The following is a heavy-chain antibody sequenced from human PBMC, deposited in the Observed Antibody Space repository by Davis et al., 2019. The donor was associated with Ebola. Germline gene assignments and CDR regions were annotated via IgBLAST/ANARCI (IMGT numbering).Heavy chain of an antibody. CDR3: ARVLRSSYGMDV. V-gene: IGHV1-69*06. D-gene: IGHD3-3*01. CDR1: GGTFSSYA. J-gene: IGHJ6*02. Sequence: SVKVSCKASGGTFSSYAISWVRQAPGQGLEWMGGIIPIFGTANYAQKFQGRVTITADKSTSTAYMELSSLRSEDTAVYYCARVLRSSYGMDVWGQGTTVTVSS. CDR2: IIPIFGTA.